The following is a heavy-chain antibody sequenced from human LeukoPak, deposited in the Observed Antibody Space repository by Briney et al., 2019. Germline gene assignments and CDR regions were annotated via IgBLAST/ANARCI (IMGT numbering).Heavy chain of an antibody. D-gene: IGHD3-9*01. CDR1: GGSISSLY. J-gene: IGHJ4*02. Sequence: SETLSLTCSVSGGSISSLYWSWIRQPPGKGLEWIGYIYYTGSTNYNPSLKSRVTMFVDMSKNQFSLRLSSVTAADTAVYYCARFHISTGSFDFWGQGTLVTVSS. V-gene: IGHV4-59*08. CDR3: ARFHISTGSFDF. CDR2: IYYTGST.